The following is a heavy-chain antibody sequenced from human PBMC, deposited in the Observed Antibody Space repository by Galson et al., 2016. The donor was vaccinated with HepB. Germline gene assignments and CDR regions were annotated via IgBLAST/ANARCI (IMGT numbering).Heavy chain of an antibody. Sequence: SLRLSCAASGFTFGDYAMHWVRQAPGKGLEWVSGISWNSGSIDYADSVKGRFSISRDNVKNSVNLHLSNLRAEDSAIYYCAKDLVENSASVFYFDYWGQGALITVSS. CDR3: AKDLVENSASVFYFDY. CDR1: GFTFGDYA. V-gene: IGHV3-9*01. D-gene: IGHD3-3*02. CDR2: ISWNSGSI. J-gene: IGHJ4*02.